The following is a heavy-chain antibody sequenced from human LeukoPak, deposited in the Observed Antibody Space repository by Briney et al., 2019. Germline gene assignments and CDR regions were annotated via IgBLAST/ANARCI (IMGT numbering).Heavy chain of an antibody. Sequence: GGSLRLYCAASGFTFSSYGMPWVRQAPGKGLEWVAFIRYDGSNKYYADSVKGRFTISRDNSKNTLYLQMDSLRAEDTAVYYCANGFRAARLPPVDPWGQGTLVTVSS. J-gene: IGHJ5*02. D-gene: IGHD6-6*01. CDR1: GFTFSSYG. V-gene: IGHV3-30*02. CDR3: ANGFRAARLPPVDP. CDR2: IRYDGSNK.